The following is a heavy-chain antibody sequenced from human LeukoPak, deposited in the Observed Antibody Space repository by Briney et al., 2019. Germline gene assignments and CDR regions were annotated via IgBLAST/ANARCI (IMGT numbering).Heavy chain of an antibody. CDR1: GFTFSNYW. J-gene: IGHJ4*02. D-gene: IGHD6-13*01. Sequence: GGSLRLSCAASGFTFSNYWISWVRQAPGKGLEWVANIKEDGSEKYYVDSVKGRFTIFRDNARNSLYLQMNSLRAEDTAVYYCASGRQLGYWGQGTRVTVSS. CDR2: IKEDGSEK. V-gene: IGHV3-7*01. CDR3: ASGRQLGY.